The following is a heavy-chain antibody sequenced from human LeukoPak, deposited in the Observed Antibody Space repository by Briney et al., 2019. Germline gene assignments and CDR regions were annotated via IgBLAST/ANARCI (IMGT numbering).Heavy chain of an antibody. J-gene: IGHJ4*02. Sequence: GALRLSCAASGFTFSSYWMSWVRQAPGKGLEGVANIKQDGSEKYYVDSVKGRFTISRDNTKNSLYLQMTSLRAEDTAVYYCASGYCSGGSCSSSLFDYWGQGTLVTVSS. CDR3: ASGYCSGGSCSSSLFDY. V-gene: IGHV3-7*01. CDR1: GFTFSSYW. CDR2: IKQDGSEK. D-gene: IGHD2-15*01.